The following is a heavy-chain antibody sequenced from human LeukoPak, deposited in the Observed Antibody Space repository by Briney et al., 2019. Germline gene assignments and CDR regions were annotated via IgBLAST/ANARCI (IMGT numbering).Heavy chain of an antibody. CDR1: GGTFSSYA. CDR3: ARETECIAARPNWFDP. CDR2: IIPIFGTA. V-gene: IGHV1-69*05. Sequence: SVKVSCKASGGTFSSYAISWVRQAPGQGLEWMGRIIPIFGTANYAQKFQGRVTITTDESTSTAYMELSSLRSEDTAVYYCARETECIAARPNWFDPWGQGTLVTVSS. D-gene: IGHD6-6*01. J-gene: IGHJ5*02.